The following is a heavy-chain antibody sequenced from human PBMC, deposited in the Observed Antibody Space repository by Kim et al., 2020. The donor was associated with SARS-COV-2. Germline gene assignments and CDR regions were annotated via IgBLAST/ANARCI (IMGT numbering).Heavy chain of an antibody. Sequence: GGSLRLSCAASGFTFSSYAMHWVRQAPGKGLEWVAVISYDGSNKYYADSVNGRFTISRDNSKNTLYLQMNSLRAEDTAVYYCARDAFIYSNYHDAFDIWGQGTMVTVSS. CDR1: GFTFSSYA. V-gene: IGHV3-30-3*01. D-gene: IGHD4-4*01. CDR3: ARDAFIYSNYHDAFDI. J-gene: IGHJ3*02. CDR2: ISYDGSNK.